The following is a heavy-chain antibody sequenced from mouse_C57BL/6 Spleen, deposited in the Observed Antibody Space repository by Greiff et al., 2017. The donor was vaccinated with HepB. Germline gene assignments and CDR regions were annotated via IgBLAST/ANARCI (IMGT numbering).Heavy chain of an antibody. CDR2: IYPSDSET. CDR3: AREWYSNYFDY. D-gene: IGHD1-3*01. CDR1: GYTFTSYW. J-gene: IGHJ2*01. V-gene: IGHV1-61*01. Sequence: QVQLQQPGAELVRPGSSVKLSCKASGYTFTSYWMDWVKQRPGQGLEWIGNIYPSDSETHYNQKFKDKATLTVDKSSSTAYMQLSSLTSADSAVYYYAREWYSNYFDYWGQGTTLTVSS.